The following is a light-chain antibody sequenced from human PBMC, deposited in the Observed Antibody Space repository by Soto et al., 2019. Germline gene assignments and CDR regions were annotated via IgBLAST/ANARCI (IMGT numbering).Light chain of an antibody. CDR1: QSLLHSNGYNY. V-gene: IGKV2-28*01. CDR2: LGS. J-gene: IGKJ2*01. Sequence: DIVMTQSPLSLPVTPGEPASISCRSSQSLLHSNGYNYLDWYLQKPGQSPQLLIYLGSNRASGVPDRFIGSGSGTDFTLKISRVEAEDVGVYYCMQALQTPPTFGQVTKLEIK. CDR3: MQALQTPPT.